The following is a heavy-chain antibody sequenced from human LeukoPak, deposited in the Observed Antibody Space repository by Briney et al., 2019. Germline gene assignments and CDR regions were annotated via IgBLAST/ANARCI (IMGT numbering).Heavy chain of an antibody. CDR2: IYYDGSIE. D-gene: IGHD2-21*01. V-gene: IGHV3-33*06. J-gene: IGHJ4*02. CDR3: AKDFRIGYSAHFDY. CDR1: GFTFRNHD. Sequence: GGSLRLSCAASGFTFRNHDMHWVRQAPGKGLEWAAVIYYDGSIEYYADSVKGRFTISRDNSKNTLYLQMDSLRGEDTAVYYCAKDFRIGYSAHFDYWGQGALVTVSS.